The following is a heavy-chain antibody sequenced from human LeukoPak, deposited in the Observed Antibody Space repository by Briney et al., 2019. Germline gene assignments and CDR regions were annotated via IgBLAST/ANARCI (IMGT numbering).Heavy chain of an antibody. CDR1: GFTFSSYA. J-gene: IGHJ4*02. D-gene: IGHD4-17*01. V-gene: IGHV3-23*01. CDR2: ISNIGGST. CDR3: AKSAYGDYDREFDY. Sequence: GGSLRLSCAASGFTFSSYAMNWVRQGPGKGLEWVSSISNIGGSTYYADSVKGRFTISRDNSKNTIYLQMNSLRAEDTALYYCAKSAYGDYDREFDYWGQETLVTVSS.